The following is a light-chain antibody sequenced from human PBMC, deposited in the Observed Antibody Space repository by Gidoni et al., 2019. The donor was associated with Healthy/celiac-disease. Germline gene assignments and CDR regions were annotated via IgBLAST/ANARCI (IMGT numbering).Light chain of an antibody. CDR1: QSVSSSY. CDR2: GAS. Sequence: EIVLTQSPGTLSLSPGERATLSCRASQSVSSSYLAWYQQKPGQAPRLLIYGASSRATGIPDRFSGSGSGTDFTLTISRLEPEDFAVCYCQQYGSSPLTFGGXTKVEIK. V-gene: IGKV3-20*01. CDR3: QQYGSSPLT. J-gene: IGKJ4*01.